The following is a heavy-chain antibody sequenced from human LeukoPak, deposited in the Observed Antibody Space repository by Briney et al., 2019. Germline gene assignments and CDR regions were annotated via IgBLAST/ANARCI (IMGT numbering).Heavy chain of an antibody. Sequence: PGGSLRLSCAASGFTFSSYWMSWVRQAPGKGLVWVSRINTDGSTTSYADSVKGRFTISRDNAKNTLYLQMNSLRADDTAVYYCARGEMVQVYWGQGTLVTVSP. D-gene: IGHD5-24*01. CDR1: GFTFSSYW. J-gene: IGHJ4*02. V-gene: IGHV3-74*01. CDR3: ARGEMVQVY. CDR2: INTDGSTT.